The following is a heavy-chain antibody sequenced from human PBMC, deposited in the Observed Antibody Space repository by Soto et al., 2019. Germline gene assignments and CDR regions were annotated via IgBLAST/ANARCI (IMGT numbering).Heavy chain of an antibody. V-gene: IGHV3-9*01. CDR2: ISWNSGSI. CDR1: GFTFDDYA. Sequence: EVQLVESGGGLVQPGRSLRLSCAASGFTFDDYAMHWVRQAPGKGLEWVSGISWNSGSIGYADSVKGRFTISRDNAKNSLYLQMNSLRAEDTALYYCAKEGYCSITSCQGVAFDIWGQGTMVTVSS. D-gene: IGHD2-2*01. J-gene: IGHJ3*02. CDR3: AKEGYCSITSCQGVAFDI.